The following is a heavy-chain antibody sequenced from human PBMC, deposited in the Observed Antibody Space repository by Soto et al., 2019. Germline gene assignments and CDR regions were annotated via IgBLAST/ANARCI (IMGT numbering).Heavy chain of an antibody. V-gene: IGHV6-1*01. D-gene: IGHD6-19*01. Sequence: PSQTLSLTCAISGDRVSSNSAAWNWIRQSPSRGLEWLGSTYYISKWYNDYAVSVKSRITINPDTSKNQFSLQLNSVTPEDTAVYYCAREEIQVAGTFALGYWGQGPLVTSPQ. CDR3: AREEIQVAGTFALGY. CDR2: TYYISKWYN. J-gene: IGHJ4*02. CDR1: GDRVSSNSAA.